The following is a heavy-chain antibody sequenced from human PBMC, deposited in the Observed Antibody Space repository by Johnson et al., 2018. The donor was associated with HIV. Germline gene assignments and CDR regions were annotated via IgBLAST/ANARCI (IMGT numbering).Heavy chain of an antibody. V-gene: IGHV3-30*03. Sequence: QVQLVESGGGAVQPGRSLRLSCAASGFPFSSYGMHWVRQAPGKGLEWVAVISFDGSDKYYTDSVKGRFTISRDNSRNMLYLQMNSLRPEDTAVYYCARAPEVRGIDAFDIWGQGTMVTVS. CDR3: ARAPEVRGIDAFDI. CDR1: GFPFSSYG. J-gene: IGHJ3*02. CDR2: ISFDGSDK. D-gene: IGHD3-10*01.